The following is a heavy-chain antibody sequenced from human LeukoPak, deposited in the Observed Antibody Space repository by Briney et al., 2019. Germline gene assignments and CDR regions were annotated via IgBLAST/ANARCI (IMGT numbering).Heavy chain of an antibody. CDR3: ARVTMVAAASYNWFVP. J-gene: IGHJ5*02. V-gene: IGHV3-33*01. D-gene: IGHD2-15*01. Sequence: GGSLRLSCAASGFTFSNYGMHWVRQAPGKGLVWVAVIWSDGSNEYYADSVRGRFTISRDNSKNTLYLQMNSLRAEDTAVYYCARVTMVAAASYNWFVPWGQGTLVTVSS. CDR2: IWSDGSNE. CDR1: GFTFSNYG.